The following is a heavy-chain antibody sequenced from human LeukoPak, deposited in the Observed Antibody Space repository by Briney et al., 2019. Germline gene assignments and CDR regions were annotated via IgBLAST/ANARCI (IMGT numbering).Heavy chain of an antibody. Sequence: GGSLRLSCAASGLTFSSYWMSWVRQAPGKGLEWVANIKQDGSEKYYVDSVKGRFTISRDNAKNSLYLQMNSLRAEDTAVYYCARDTVTTLAYYYYGMDVWGQATTVTVSS. V-gene: IGHV3-7*01. D-gene: IGHD4-11*01. J-gene: IGHJ6*02. CDR3: ARDTVTTLAYYYYGMDV. CDR2: IKQDGSEK. CDR1: GLTFSSYW.